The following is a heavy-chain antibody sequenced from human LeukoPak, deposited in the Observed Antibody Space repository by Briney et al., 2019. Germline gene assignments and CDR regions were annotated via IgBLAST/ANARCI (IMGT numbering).Heavy chain of an antibody. CDR2: FDPKDFEI. D-gene: IGHD6-13*01. J-gene: IGHJ4*02. CDR3: AAEPGIAAAGTGFDY. V-gene: IGHV1-24*01. CDR1: GNTLAELS. Sequence: GASVKVSCKISGNTLAELSMHWVRQAPGKGLEWVGGFDPKDFEIIYAQKFQGRVTMTEDTSTDTAYMELSSLRAEDTAIYYCAAEPGIAAAGTGFDYWGQGTLVTVSS.